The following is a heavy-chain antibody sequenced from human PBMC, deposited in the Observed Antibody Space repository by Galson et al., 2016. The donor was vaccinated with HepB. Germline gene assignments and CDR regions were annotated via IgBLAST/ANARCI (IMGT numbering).Heavy chain of an antibody. CDR2: IIPVFGTT. CDR1: GDTFNSFV. D-gene: IGHD3-10*01. V-gene: IGHV1-69*13. J-gene: IGHJ5*02. Sequence: SVKVSCKASGDTFNSFVIHWVRQAPGQGLEWMGRIIPVFGTTHYTQKLQGRVTFSADESTTTVYMELSSLRSDDTAIYYCARDRRGSLTARGWFDPWGQGTLVTVSS. CDR3: ARDRRGSLTARGWFDP.